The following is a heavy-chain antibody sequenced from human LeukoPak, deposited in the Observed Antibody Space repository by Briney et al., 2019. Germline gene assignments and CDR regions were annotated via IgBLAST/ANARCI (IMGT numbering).Heavy chain of an antibody. CDR1: GGSISGFY. CDR2: MSNNGAT. V-gene: IGHV4-59*01. J-gene: IGHJ3*02. Sequence: PSETLSLTCTVSGGSISGFYWSWIRQPPGKGLEWIGYMSNNGATTYNPSLKSRVTISIDMSNNHFSLTLKSVTAADKAVYYCARESVYYDSSGYNDVFDIWGQGTMVTVSS. CDR3: ARESVYYDSSGYNDVFDI. D-gene: IGHD3-22*01.